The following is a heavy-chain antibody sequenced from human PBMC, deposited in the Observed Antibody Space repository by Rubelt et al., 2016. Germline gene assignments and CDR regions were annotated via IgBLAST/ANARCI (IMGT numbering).Heavy chain of an antibody. Sequence: VQLVESGGGLVQSGGSLRLSCAASGFTFSSYAMHWVRQAPGKGLEWVAVISYDGSNKYYADSVKGRFTISRDNSKNTLYLQMNSLSAEDTAVYYCARWADSSFDPWGQGTLVTVSS. CDR3: ARWADSSFDP. V-gene: IGHV3-30*04. D-gene: IGHD2-15*01. J-gene: IGHJ5*02. CDR1: GFTFSSYA. CDR2: ISYDGSNK.